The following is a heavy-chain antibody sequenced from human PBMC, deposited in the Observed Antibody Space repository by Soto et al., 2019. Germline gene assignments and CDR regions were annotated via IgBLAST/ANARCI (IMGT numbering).Heavy chain of an antibody. D-gene: IGHD3-22*01. J-gene: IGHJ4*02. CDR1: GYTFTSYY. Sequence: ASVKVSCKASGYTFTSYYMHWVRQAPGQGLEWMGIINPSGGSTSYAQKFQGRVTMTRDTSTSTVYMELGSLRSEDTAVYYCARDPRPSGYYYDSSGYYSNFDYWGQGTLVTVSS. CDR2: INPSGGST. V-gene: IGHV1-46*03. CDR3: ARDPRPSGYYYDSSGYYSNFDY.